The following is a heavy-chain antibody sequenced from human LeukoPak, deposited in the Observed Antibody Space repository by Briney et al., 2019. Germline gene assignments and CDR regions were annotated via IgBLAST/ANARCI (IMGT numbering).Heavy chain of an antibody. Sequence: GESLKISCKGSGYSFTSYWIGWVRQMPGKGLEWMGIIYPGDSDTRYSPSFQGLVTISADKSISTAYLQWSSLKASDTAMYYCARPGYYDSSGYPTLLEYWGQGTLVTVSS. V-gene: IGHV5-51*01. CDR3: ARPGYYDSSGYPTLLEY. CDR2: IYPGDSDT. J-gene: IGHJ4*02. D-gene: IGHD3-22*01. CDR1: GYSFTSYW.